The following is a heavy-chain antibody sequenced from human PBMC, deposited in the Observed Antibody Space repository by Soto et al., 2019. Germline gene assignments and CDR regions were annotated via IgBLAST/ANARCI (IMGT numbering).Heavy chain of an antibody. Sequence: PSETLSLTCAVYGGSFSGYYWSWIRQPPGKGLEWIGEINHSGSTNYNPSLKSRVTISVDTSKNQFSLKLSSVTAADTAVYYCARGIRYFDWLPRPQRPATGFDYWGQGTLVTVSS. J-gene: IGHJ4*02. D-gene: IGHD3-9*01. V-gene: IGHV4-34*01. CDR1: GGSFSGYY. CDR2: INHSGST. CDR3: ARGIRYFDWLPRPQRPATGFDY.